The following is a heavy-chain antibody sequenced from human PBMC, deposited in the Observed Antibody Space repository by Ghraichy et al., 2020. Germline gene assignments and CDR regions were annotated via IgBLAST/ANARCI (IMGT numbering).Heavy chain of an antibody. V-gene: IGHV3-21*01. D-gene: IGHD3-10*01. CDR2: ISSSSSYI. Sequence: GGSLRLYCAASGFTFSSYSMNWVRQAPGKGLEWVSSISSSSSYIYYADSVKGRFTISRDNAKNSLYLQMNSLRAEDTAVYYCARDSNGPWYGYWGQGTLVTVSS. CDR3: ARDSNGPWYGY. CDR1: GFTFSSYS. J-gene: IGHJ4*02.